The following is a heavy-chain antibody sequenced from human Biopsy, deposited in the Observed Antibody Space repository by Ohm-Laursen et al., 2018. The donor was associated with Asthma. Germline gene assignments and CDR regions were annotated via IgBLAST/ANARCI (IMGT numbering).Heavy chain of an antibody. CDR2: INGDGSQK. Sequence: SLRLSCTASGFTFGNFWMSWGRQTPGKGLEWVATINGDGSQKSYVDPVTGRFTISRDNAKNSLYLQMTSLGPADTAMYYCVRDMGAGPNQPPSPSGVYHLYGMDVWGHGTTVTVSS. V-gene: IGHV3-7*03. CDR1: GFTFGNFW. J-gene: IGHJ6*02. D-gene: IGHD3-16*01. CDR3: VRDMGAGPNQPPSPSGVYHLYGMDV.